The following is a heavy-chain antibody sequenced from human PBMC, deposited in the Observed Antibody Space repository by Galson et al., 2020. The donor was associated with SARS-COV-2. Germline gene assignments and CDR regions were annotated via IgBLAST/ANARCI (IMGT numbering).Heavy chain of an antibody. V-gene: IGHV4-59*11. D-gene: IGHD3-9*01. Sequence: SETLSLTCNVSGVSISSHYWFWIRQSPGKGLEWIGYVYYTGSTKYNPSLKSRITISVDTSKNQFSLILSSVTAADTAVYYCTRVMFYDNYARYMDVWGKGTSVTVSS. J-gene: IGHJ6*03. CDR1: GVSISSHY. CDR2: VYYTGST. CDR3: TRVMFYDNYARYMDV.